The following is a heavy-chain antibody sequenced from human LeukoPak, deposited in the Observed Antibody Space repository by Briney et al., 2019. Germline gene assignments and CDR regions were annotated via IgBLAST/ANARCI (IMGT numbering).Heavy chain of an antibody. CDR1: GYSIGSGY. Sequence: PSETLSLTCTVSGYSIGSGYWGWIRQPPGKGLEWIGSMYHSGSAYYYPSLKSRITISIDTSKNQFSLKLSSVTAADTAVYYCARDNWNSYYMDVWGKGTTVTVSS. J-gene: IGHJ6*03. CDR2: MYHSGSA. V-gene: IGHV4-38-2*02. D-gene: IGHD1-1*01. CDR3: ARDNWNSYYMDV.